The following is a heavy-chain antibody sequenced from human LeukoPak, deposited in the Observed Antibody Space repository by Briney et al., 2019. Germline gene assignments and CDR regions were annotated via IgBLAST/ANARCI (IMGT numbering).Heavy chain of an antibody. CDR2: IYHSGST. CDR1: GGSISSGGYS. V-gene: IGHV4-30-2*01. Sequence: SETLSLTCAVSGGSISSGGYSWSWIRQPPGKGLEWIGYIYHSGSTYYNPSLKSRVTISVDRSKNQFSLKLSSVTAADTAVYYCARVRGSTSFFFDYWGQGTLVTVSS. J-gene: IGHJ4*02. CDR3: ARVRGSTSFFFDY. D-gene: IGHD2-2*01.